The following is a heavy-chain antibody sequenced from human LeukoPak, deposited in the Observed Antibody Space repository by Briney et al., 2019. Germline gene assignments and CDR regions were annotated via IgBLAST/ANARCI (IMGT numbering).Heavy chain of an antibody. J-gene: IGHJ5*02. V-gene: IGHV5-10-1*01. D-gene: IGHD6-6*01. CDR2: IDPSDSYT. CDR3: ARRGLESSSSSGVWFDP. Sequence: GESLQISCKGSGYSFTSYWISWVRQMPGKGLEWMGRIDPSDSYTNYSPSFQRHVTISADKSISTAYLQWSSLKASDTAMYYCARRGLESSSSSGVWFDPWGQGTLVTVSS. CDR1: GYSFTSYW.